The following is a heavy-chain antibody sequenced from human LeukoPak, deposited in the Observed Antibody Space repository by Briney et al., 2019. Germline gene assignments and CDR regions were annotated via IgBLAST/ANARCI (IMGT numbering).Heavy chain of an antibody. Sequence: PGGSLRLSCAASGFTVSSNYMSWVRQAPGKGLEWVSVIYSGGSTYYADSVKGRFTISRDNSENTLYLQMNSLRAEDTAVYYCTTEGAYSSGYYYWGQGTLVTVSS. CDR1: GFTVSSNY. CDR2: IYSGGST. J-gene: IGHJ4*02. CDR3: TTEGAYSSGYYY. D-gene: IGHD3-22*01. V-gene: IGHV3-53*01.